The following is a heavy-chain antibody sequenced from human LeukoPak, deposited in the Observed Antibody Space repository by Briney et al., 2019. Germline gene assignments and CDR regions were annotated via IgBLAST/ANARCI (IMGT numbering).Heavy chain of an antibody. CDR3: TTETWYRFDY. D-gene: IGHD1-14*01. J-gene: IGHJ4*02. CDR2: ISSSGSTI. V-gene: IGHV3-11*04. Sequence: GGSLRLSCAASGFTFSDYHMSWIRQAPGKGLEWVSCISSSGSTIYYADSVKGRFTISRDNAKNSLYLQMNSLRAEDTAVYYCTTETWYRFDYWGQGTLVTVSS. CDR1: GFTFSDYH.